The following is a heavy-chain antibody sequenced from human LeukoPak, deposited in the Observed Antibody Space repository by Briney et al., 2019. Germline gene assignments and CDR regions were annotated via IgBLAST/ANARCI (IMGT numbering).Heavy chain of an antibody. D-gene: IGHD3-22*01. V-gene: IGHV4-39*01. J-gene: IGHJ3*02. Sequence: SETLSLTCTVSGDSISSSNSYWGWIRQPPGKGLEWIGSIYYSGNTYYNASLKSRVTISVDTSKNQFSLKLSSVTAADTAVYYCARRIVVVATLREDAFDIWGRGTMVTVSS. CDR3: ARRIVVVATLREDAFDI. CDR1: GDSISSSNSY. CDR2: IYYSGNT.